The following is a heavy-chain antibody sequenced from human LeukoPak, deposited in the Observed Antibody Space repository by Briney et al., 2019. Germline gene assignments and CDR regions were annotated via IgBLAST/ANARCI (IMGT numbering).Heavy chain of an antibody. V-gene: IGHV3-30*04. CDR2: ISYDGSNK. D-gene: IGHD6-19*01. CDR3: ARVKYSSGWYPCGY. J-gene: IGHJ4*02. Sequence: GGSLRLSCAASGFTFSSYAMHWVRQAPGKGLEWVAVISYDGSNKYYADSVKGRFTISRDNSKNTLYLQMNSLRAKDTAVYYCARVKYSSGWYPCGYWGQGTLVTVSS. CDR1: GFTFSSYA.